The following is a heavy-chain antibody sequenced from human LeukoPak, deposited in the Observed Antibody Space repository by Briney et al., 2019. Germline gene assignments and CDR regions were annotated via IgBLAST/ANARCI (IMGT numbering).Heavy chain of an antibody. CDR1: GGSFSGYY. D-gene: IGHD5-12*01. CDR3: ARGLRWLALSC. CDR2: INHSGST. J-gene: IGHJ4*02. V-gene: IGHV4-34*01. Sequence: SETLSLTCAVYGGSFSGYYWSWIRQPPGKGLEWIGEINHSGSTNYNPSLKSRVTISVDTSKNQFSLKLSSVTAADTAVYYCARGLRWLALSCWGQGTLVTVSS.